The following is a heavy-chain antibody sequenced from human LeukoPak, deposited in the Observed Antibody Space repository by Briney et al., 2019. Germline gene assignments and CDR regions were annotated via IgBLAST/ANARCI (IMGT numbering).Heavy chain of an antibody. J-gene: IGHJ4*02. CDR2: IYYSGST. CDR1: GGSISSSSYY. V-gene: IGHV4-39*07. D-gene: IGHD3-16*01. Sequence: SETLSLTCTVSGGSISSSSYYWGWIRQPPGKGLEWIGSIYYSGSTYYNPSLKSRVTISVDTSKNQFSLKLSSVTAADTAVYYCARRLRLGEFPFDYWGQGTLVTVSS. CDR3: ARRLRLGEFPFDY.